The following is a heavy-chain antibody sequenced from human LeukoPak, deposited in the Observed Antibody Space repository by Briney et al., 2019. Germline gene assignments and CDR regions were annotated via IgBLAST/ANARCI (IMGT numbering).Heavy chain of an antibody. D-gene: IGHD4-11*01. V-gene: IGHV3-66*01. CDR2: IYGSGNK. Sequence: GGSLRLSCAVSGFTVSTNYMSWVRQAPGKGLEWVSVIYGSGNKHYADSVKGRFTSSSDNSRNTLYLQMNNLRAEDTAVYYCARGGGDYNPFDYWGQGTLVTVSS. J-gene: IGHJ4*02. CDR1: GFTVSTNY. CDR3: ARGGGDYNPFDY.